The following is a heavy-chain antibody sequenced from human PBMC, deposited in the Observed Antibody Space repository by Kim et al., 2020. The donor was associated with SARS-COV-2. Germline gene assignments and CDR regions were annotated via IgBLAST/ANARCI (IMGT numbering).Heavy chain of an antibody. CDR1: GYSFTSYW. D-gene: IGHD2-2*01. J-gene: IGHJ6*02. Sequence: GESLKISCKGSGYSFTSYWIGWVRQMPGKGLEWMGIIYPGDSDTRYSPSFQGQVTISADKSISTAYLQWSSLKASDTAMYYCARQKRYCSSTSCSSWGYYYYYGMDVWGQGTTVTVSS. V-gene: IGHV5-51*01. CDR3: ARQKRYCSSTSCSSWGYYYYYGMDV. CDR2: IYPGDSDT.